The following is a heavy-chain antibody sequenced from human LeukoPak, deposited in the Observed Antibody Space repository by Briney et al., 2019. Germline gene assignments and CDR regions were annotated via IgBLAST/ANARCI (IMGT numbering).Heavy chain of an antibody. V-gene: IGHV4-31*03. CDR1: GGSISSGVYY. CDR2: IYYSGST. CDR3: ARGSIAAAGTTDY. Sequence: SETLSLTCTVSGGSISSGVYYWSWIRQHPGKGLEWIGYIYYSGSTYYNPSLRSRVTISVDTSKNQFSLKLSSVTAADTAVYYCARGSIAAAGTTDYWGQGTLVTVSS. J-gene: IGHJ4*02. D-gene: IGHD6-13*01.